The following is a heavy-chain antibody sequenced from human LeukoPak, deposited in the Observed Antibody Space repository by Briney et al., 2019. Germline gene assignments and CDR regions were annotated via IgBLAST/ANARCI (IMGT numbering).Heavy chain of an antibody. V-gene: IGHV3-7*02. CDR2: IKQDGSEK. D-gene: IGHD1-26*01. J-gene: IGHJ4*02. CDR3: VRSMSGRNDF. Sequence: GGSLRLSCVASGFTFSSYWMTWVRQAPGKGLEWVANIKQDGSEKYYVDSVKGRFTISRDNAKNTLYLQMNSLSAEDTAVYYCVRSMSGRNDFWGQGTLVTVSS. CDR1: GFTFSSYW.